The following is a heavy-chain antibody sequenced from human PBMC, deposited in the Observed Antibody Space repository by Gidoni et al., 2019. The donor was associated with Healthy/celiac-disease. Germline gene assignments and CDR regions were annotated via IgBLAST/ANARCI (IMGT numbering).Heavy chain of an antibody. Sequence: QVQLVQSGAEVQKPGASVKVSCKASGYTLTGYYMHWVRQAPGQGLEWMGWINPNSGGTKYAQKLQGRVTMTRDTSISTAYMELSRLRSDDTAVYYCANLGGTRAFDIWGQGTMVTVSS. CDR2: INPNSGGT. D-gene: IGHD1-1*01. J-gene: IGHJ3*02. CDR1: GYTLTGYY. V-gene: IGHV1-2*02. CDR3: ANLGGTRAFDI.